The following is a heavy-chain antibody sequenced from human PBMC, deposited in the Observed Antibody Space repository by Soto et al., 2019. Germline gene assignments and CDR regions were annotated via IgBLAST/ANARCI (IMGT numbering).Heavy chain of an antibody. Sequence: EVHLLESGGGLVQPGGSLRLSCAVSGFTINSHAMGWVRQAPGKGLEWVSAIGPRGRDTYYADSVKGRFTISRDNSKNTVSLQMNSLRAEDTAVYYFAILGVTYYAFDFWGQGTLVTVS. D-gene: IGHD2-21*02. CDR3: AILGVTYYAFDF. CDR1: GFTINSHA. V-gene: IGHV3-23*01. CDR2: IGPRGRDT. J-gene: IGHJ3*01.